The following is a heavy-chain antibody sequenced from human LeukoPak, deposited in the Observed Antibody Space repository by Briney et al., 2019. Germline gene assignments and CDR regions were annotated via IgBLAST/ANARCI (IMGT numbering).Heavy chain of an antibody. CDR2: ISTYNGDT. CDR1: GYTFTSYG. D-gene: IGHD3-9*01. J-gene: IGHJ5*02. V-gene: IGHV1-18*01. Sequence: GASVKVSCKASGYTFTSYGINWVRQAPGQGLEWMGWISTYNGDTNYAQKLQGRVTMSTDTSTSTAYMELSSLRSEDTAVYYCARYFDWLSGYNWFDPWGQGTLVTVSS. CDR3: ARYFDWLSGYNWFDP.